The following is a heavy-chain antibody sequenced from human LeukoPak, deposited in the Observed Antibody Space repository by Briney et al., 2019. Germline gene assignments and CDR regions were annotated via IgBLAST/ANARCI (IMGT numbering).Heavy chain of an antibody. D-gene: IGHD3-16*01. V-gene: IGHV3-33*08. CDR2: IWYDGSDK. CDR1: GFTFSSYG. CDR3: ARPVVLGAYLRGAYYFDS. J-gene: IGHJ4*02. Sequence: PGRSLRLSCAVSGFTFSSYGMHWVRQAPGKGLEWVAVIWYDGSDKYHADSVKGRFTISRDNSKNTLYLQMNSLRVEDTAVYYCARPVVLGAYLRGAYYFDSWGQGTLVTVSS.